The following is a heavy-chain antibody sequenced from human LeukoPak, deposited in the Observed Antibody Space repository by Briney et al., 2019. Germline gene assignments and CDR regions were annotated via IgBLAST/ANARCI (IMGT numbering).Heavy chain of an antibody. J-gene: IGHJ4*02. CDR1: GGSMSTYY. D-gene: IGHD5-18*01. V-gene: IGHV4-4*07. CDR3: ARERDHGYSYGHVLDF. CDR2: GHNSVGT. Sequence: SETLSLTCTVSGGSMSTYYWTWIRQTAGGALEWMGQGHNSVGTTYNPSLRSRVSLSLDTSKNHFSLRLASVTAADTAVYFCARERDHGYSYGHVLDFWGQGIPVTVSS.